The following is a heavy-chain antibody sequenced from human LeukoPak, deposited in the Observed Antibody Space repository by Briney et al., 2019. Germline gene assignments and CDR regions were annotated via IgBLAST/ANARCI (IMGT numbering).Heavy chain of an antibody. CDR2: IKEDGSEK. Sequence: GGSLRLSCAASAFTFSDYWMTWVRQAPGKGLERVANIKEDGSEKYYVDSVKGRFTISRDNAKNSLYLQMSSLRAEDTAVYYCAKEGYSRGYYSYYYMDVWGKGTTVTVSS. D-gene: IGHD6-13*01. J-gene: IGHJ6*03. V-gene: IGHV3-7*01. CDR1: AFTFSDYW. CDR3: AKEGYSRGYYSYYYMDV.